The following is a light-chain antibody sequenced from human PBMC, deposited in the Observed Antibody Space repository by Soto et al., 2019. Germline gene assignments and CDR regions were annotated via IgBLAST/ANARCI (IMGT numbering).Light chain of an antibody. J-gene: IGLJ1*01. CDR3: SSYTSSSLHV. CDR1: SSDVGGYNY. CDR2: DVS. V-gene: IGLV2-14*03. Sequence: QSVLTQPASVSGSPGQSITISCTGTSSDVGGYNYVSRYQQHPGKAPKLMIYDVSNRPSGVSNRFSGSKSGNTASLTISGLQAEDEADYYCSSYTSSSLHVFGTGTKVTVL.